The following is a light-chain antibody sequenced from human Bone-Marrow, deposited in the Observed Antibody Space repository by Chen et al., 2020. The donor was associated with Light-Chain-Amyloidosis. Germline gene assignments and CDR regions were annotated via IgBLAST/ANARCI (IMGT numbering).Light chain of an antibody. CDR1: ALSKQY. Sequence: SYELTQPPSVSVFPGQTARITCSGDALSKQYVYWYQQKPGQGPVMVIYKDSERPSGIPERFSGSSSGTTVTLTISGVHAEDEADHFCQSSDTSGAYHVVFGGGTKLTVL. CDR3: QSSDTSGAYHVV. V-gene: IGLV3-25*03. CDR2: KDS. J-gene: IGLJ2*01.